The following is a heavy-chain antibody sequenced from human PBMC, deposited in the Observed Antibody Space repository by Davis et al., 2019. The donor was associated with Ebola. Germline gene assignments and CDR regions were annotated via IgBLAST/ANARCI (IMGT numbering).Heavy chain of an antibody. CDR1: GFTVSSNY. CDR2: IYSGGST. CDR3: ARDTRGGPLWGMDV. D-gene: IGHD2-15*01. V-gene: IGHV3-53*01. J-gene: IGHJ6*02. Sequence: PGGSLRLSCAASGFTVSSNYMSWVRQAPGRGLEWVSVIYSGGSTYYADSVKGRFTISRDNSKNTLYLQMNSLRAEDTAVYYCARDTRGGPLWGMDVWGQGTTVTVSS.